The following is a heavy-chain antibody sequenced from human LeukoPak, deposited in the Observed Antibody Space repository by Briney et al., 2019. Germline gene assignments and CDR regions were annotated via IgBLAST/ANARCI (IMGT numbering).Heavy chain of an antibody. J-gene: IGHJ3*02. V-gene: IGHV3-49*04. CDR1: GFTFGDYA. Sequence: PGGSLRLSCTASGFTFGDYAMSWVRQAPGKGLEWVGFIRSKAYGGTTEYAASVKGRFTISRDDSKSIAYLQMNSLKTEDTAVYYCTRVGYCSSTSCYGAFDIWGQGTMVTVSS. CDR3: TRVGYCSSTSCYGAFDI. CDR2: IRSKAYGGTT. D-gene: IGHD2-2*01.